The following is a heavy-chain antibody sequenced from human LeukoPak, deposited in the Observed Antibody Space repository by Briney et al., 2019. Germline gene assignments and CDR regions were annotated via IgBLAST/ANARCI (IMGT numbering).Heavy chain of an antibody. CDR1: GFTFSSYG. CDR3: AKLRNCSSTSCYYYGMDV. J-gene: IGHJ6*04. CDR2: ISYDGSNK. V-gene: IGHV3-30*18. D-gene: IGHD2-2*01. Sequence: PGRSLRLSYAASGFTFSSYGMHWVRQAPGKGLEWVAVISYDGSNKYYADSVKGRFTISRDNSKNTLYLQMNSLRAEDTAVYYCAKLRNCSSTSCYYYGMDVWGKGTTVTVSS.